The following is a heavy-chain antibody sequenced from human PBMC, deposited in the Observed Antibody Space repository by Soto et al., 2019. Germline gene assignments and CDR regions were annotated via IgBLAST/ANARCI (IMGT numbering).Heavy chain of an antibody. Sequence: PGGSLRLSCAASGFTFSSYSMNWVRQAPGKGLEWVSSISSSSSYIYYADSVKGRFTISRDNAKNSLYLQMNSLRAEDTAVYYCARDLRYYYGSGSSGPTYGMDVWGQGTTVTVS. V-gene: IGHV3-21*01. J-gene: IGHJ6*02. CDR1: GFTFSSYS. CDR2: ISSSSSYI. D-gene: IGHD3-10*01. CDR3: ARDLRYYYGSGSSGPTYGMDV.